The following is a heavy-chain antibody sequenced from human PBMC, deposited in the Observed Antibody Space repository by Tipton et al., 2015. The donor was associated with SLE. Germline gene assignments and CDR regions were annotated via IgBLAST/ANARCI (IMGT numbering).Heavy chain of an antibody. J-gene: IGHJ4*02. V-gene: IGHV4-4*08. CDR1: GDSISGYY. CDR3: VHYDYDDFLEY. D-gene: IGHD3-16*01. CDR2: IYISGTT. Sequence: TLSLTCTVSGDSISGYYWTWIRQPPGKGLEWIGYIYISGTTNYNPSLESRVTMSVDTSKNQFSLSLSSVTAADTAVYYCVHYDYDDFLEYWGQGTLVTVSS.